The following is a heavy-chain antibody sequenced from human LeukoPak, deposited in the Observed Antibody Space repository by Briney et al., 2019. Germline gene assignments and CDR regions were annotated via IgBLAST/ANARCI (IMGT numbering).Heavy chain of an antibody. J-gene: IGHJ6*02. Sequence: ASVKVSCKASGYTFTSYGISWVRQAPGQGLEWMGWIRAYNGNTNYAQKLQGRVTMTTDTSTSTAYMELRSLRSDDTAVYYCARVVPAAERGYYYGMDVWGQGTTVTVSS. CDR2: IRAYNGNT. D-gene: IGHD2-2*01. CDR1: GYTFTSYG. CDR3: ARVVPAAERGYYYGMDV. V-gene: IGHV1-18*01.